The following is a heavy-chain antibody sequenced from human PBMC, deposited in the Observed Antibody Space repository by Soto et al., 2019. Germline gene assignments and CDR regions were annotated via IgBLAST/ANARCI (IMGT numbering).Heavy chain of an antibody. CDR2: ISSRSSTI. V-gene: IGHV3-48*02. CDR3: ARDGYTIFDY. Sequence: GGSLRLSCAASGFTFSSYSMYWVRKAPRQGLERVSYISSRSSTIYYADSVKGRFTISRDNAKNSLYLQMNSLRDEDTAVYYCARDGYTIFDYWGQGTMVTVSS. J-gene: IGHJ4*02. D-gene: IGHD5-12*01. CDR1: GFTFSSYS.